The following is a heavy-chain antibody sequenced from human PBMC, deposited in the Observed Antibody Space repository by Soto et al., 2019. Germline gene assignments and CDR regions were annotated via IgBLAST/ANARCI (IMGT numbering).Heavy chain of an antibody. V-gene: IGHV1-18*01. J-gene: IGHJ4*02. D-gene: IGHD2-15*01. CDR2: ISEYNGNT. CDR1: GYTFTSYG. CDR3: AREVVVAATFSPYYFDY. Sequence: ASVKVSCKASGYTFTSYGISWVRQAPGQGLEWMGWISEYNGNTNYAKKLQGRVTMTTDTSTSTAYMELSSLRSEDTAVYYCAREVVVAATFSPYYFDYWGQGTLVTVSS.